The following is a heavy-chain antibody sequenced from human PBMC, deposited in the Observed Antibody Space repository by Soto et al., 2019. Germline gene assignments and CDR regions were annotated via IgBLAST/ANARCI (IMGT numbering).Heavy chain of an antibody. CDR2: IYYSGST. D-gene: IGHD5-12*01. V-gene: IGHV4-61*01. J-gene: IGHJ4*02. CDR1: GGSVSSGSYY. CDR3: ARAKMATFDY. Sequence: SETLSLTCTVSGGSVSSGSYYWSWIRQPPGKGLEWIGYIYYSGSTNYNPSLKSRVTISVDTSKNQFSLKLSSVTAADTAVYYCARAKMATFDYWGQGTLVTVSS.